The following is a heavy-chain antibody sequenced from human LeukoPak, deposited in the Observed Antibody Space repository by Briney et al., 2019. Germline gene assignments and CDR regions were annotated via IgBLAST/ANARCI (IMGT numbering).Heavy chain of an antibody. V-gene: IGHV3-53*04. CDR2: MYSGGST. D-gene: IGHD4-11*01. Sequence: GGSLRLSCAVSGFTVSSNYMSWVRQAPGKGLEWVSVMYSGGSTYYADSVKGRFTISRHNSKNTLYLQINSLSPEDTAVYYCARGGGDYSPFDFWGQGTLVTVSS. CDR3: ARGGGDYSPFDF. CDR1: GFTVSSNY. J-gene: IGHJ4*02.